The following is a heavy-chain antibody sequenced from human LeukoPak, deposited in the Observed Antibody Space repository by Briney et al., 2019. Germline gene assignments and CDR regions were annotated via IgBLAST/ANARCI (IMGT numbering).Heavy chain of an antibody. CDR3: ARVVSGGVIWAY. D-gene: IGHD3-16*01. CDR2: INPNSGDT. CDR1: GYTFTNYY. V-gene: IGHV1-2*02. J-gene: IGHJ4*02. Sequence: ASVKVSCKASGYTFTNYYIHWARQAPGQGLEWVGWINPNSGDTNYAQKLQGRVTMTRDTSIITAFMELSRLTSDDTAVYYCARVVSGGVIWAYWGQGTLVTVSS.